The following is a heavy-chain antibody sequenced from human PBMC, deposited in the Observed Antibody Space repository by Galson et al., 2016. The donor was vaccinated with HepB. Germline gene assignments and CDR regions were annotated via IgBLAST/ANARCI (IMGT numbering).Heavy chain of an antibody. Sequence: SLRLSCAASGFTFATYAMTWVRQAPGSGLEWISAVSPSGDTKYYIESVKGRFTISRDNSKDTVYLHVNSLRAEDTAVYYCAGGRAYCTGTGCYYYYGMDVWGQGTTVTVSS. V-gene: IGHV3-23*01. CDR1: GFTFATYA. CDR3: AGGRAYCTGTGCYYYYGMDV. D-gene: IGHD2-2*01. J-gene: IGHJ6*02. CDR2: VSPSGDTK.